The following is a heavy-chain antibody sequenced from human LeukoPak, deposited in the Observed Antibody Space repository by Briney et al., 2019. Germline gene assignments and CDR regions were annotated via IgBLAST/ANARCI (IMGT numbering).Heavy chain of an antibody. D-gene: IGHD4/OR15-4a*01. V-gene: IGHV1-18*01. CDR3: ARVTTNLWWGNLEG. CDR1: GYTFTSFG. J-gene: IGHJ1*01. Sequence: GASVKVSCKASGYTFTSFGISWVRQAPGQGLEWMGWISVTNGDTRYAQKFQGRVTMTTDTPTGTAYMELRSLRYDDTAVYYCARVTTNLWWGNLEGWGQGSLVIVSS. CDR2: ISVTNGDT.